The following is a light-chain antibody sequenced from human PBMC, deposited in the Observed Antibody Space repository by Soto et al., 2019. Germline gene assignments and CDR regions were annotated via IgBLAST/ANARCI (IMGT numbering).Light chain of an antibody. V-gene: IGLV2-14*01. CDR2: EVV. CDR1: SSDVGAYNY. CDR3: SSYVYSNSWV. Sequence: QSALTQPASVSGSPGQSITISCTGTSSDVGAYNYVSWWQHHPGKAPKLIIYEVVYRPSGISDRFSGSKSGNTASLAISGLQAEDEGDYYCSSYVYSNSWVFGGGTKLTVL. J-gene: IGLJ3*02.